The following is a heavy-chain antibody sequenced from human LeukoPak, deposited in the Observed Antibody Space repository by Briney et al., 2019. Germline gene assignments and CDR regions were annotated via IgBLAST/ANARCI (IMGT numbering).Heavy chain of an antibody. CDR2: ISAYNGNT. D-gene: IGHD6-19*01. J-gene: IGHJ4*02. V-gene: IGHV1-18*01. Sequence: ASVKVSCKASGYTFTSYGISWVRQVTGQGLEWMGWISAYNGNTNYAQKLQGRVTMTTDTSTSTAYMELRSLRSDDTAVYYCAREVVAGTCLSLDYWGQGTLVTVSS. CDR3: AREVVAGTCLSLDY. CDR1: GYTFTSYG.